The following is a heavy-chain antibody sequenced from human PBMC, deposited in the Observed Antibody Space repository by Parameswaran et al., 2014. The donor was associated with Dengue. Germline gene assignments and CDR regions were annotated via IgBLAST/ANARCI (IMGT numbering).Heavy chain of an antibody. CDR3: ARGLMNDYVWGSYRLQGYYYYMDV. D-gene: IGHD3-16*02. Sequence: WIRQPPGRDWSGLGISITVEHQLNPSLKSRVTISVDTSKNQFSLKLSSVTAADTAVYYCARGLMNDYVWGSYRLQGYYYYMDVWGKGTMVTVSS. V-gene: IGHV4-59*01. CDR2: SITVEH. J-gene: IGHJ6*03.